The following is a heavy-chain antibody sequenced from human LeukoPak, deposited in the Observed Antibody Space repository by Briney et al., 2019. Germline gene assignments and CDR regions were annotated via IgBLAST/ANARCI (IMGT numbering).Heavy chain of an antibody. D-gene: IGHD2-2*01. CDR3: ARDRVVVVPAAMRRGYYFDY. CDR2: IYYSGST. Sequence: SETLSLTCTVSGGSISSYYWSWIRQPPGKGLEWIGYIYYSGSTNYNPSLKSRVTISVDTSKNQFSLKLSSVTPADTAVYYCARDRVVVVPAAMRRGYYFDYWGQGTLVTVSS. J-gene: IGHJ4*02. V-gene: IGHV4-59*01. CDR1: GGSISSYY.